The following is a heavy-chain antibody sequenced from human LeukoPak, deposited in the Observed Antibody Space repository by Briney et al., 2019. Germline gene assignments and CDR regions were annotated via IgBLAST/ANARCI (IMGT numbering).Heavy chain of an antibody. CDR1: GGSISSYY. D-gene: IGHD3-16*01. J-gene: IGHJ4*02. Sequence: SETLSLTCTVSGGSISSYYWSRIRQPAGKGLEWIGRIYTSGSTNYNPSLKSRVTMSVDTSKNQFSLKLSSVTAADTAVYYCAREPPRGGAIDYWGQGTLVTVSS. V-gene: IGHV4-4*07. CDR2: IYTSGST. CDR3: AREPPRGGAIDY.